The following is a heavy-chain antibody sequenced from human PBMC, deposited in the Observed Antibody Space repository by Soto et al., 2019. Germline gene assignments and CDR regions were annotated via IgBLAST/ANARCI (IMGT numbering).Heavy chain of an antibody. V-gene: IGHV1-18*01. CDR2: ISAYNGNT. CDR1: GYTFTSYG. J-gene: IGHJ6*02. CDR3: ARVGLRFGEWFANYYYYGMDV. D-gene: IGHD3-3*01. Sequence: ASVKVSCKASGYTFTSYGISWVRQAPGQGLEWMGWISAYNGNTNYAQKLQGRVTMTTDTSTSTAYMELRSLRSDDTAVYYCARVGLRFGEWFANYYYYGMDVWGQGTTVTVSS.